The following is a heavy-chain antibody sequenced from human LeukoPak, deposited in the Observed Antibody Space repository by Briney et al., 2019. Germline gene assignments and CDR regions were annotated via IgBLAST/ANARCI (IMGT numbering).Heavy chain of an antibody. CDR1: GFTFSSYG. Sequence: PGGSLRLSCAASGFTFSSYGMHWVRQAPGKGLEWVSAISGSGGSTYYADSVKGRFTISRDNSKNTLYLQMNSLRAEDTAVYYCAKEWELLVGPFDYWGQGTLVTVSS. J-gene: IGHJ4*02. CDR3: AKEWELLVGPFDY. D-gene: IGHD1-26*01. CDR2: ISGSGGST. V-gene: IGHV3-23*01.